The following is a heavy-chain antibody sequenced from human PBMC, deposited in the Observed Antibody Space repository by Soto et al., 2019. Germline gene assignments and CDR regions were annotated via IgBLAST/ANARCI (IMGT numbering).Heavy chain of an antibody. D-gene: IGHD3-16*01. CDR2: IIPLFGSP. Sequence: ASVKVSCKASGGTFINYAISWVRQAPGQGLEWMGGIIPLFGSPTYAQTFQGRVTITADESTSTAYMELSGLRSDDTAVYYCAANAVGTSADYWGQGTLVTVSS. J-gene: IGHJ4*02. CDR3: AANAVGTSADY. CDR1: GGTFINYA. V-gene: IGHV1-69*13.